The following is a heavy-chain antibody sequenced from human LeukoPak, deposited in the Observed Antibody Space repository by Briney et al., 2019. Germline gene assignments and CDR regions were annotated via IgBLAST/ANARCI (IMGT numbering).Heavy chain of an antibody. CDR1: GVSISSYY. J-gene: IGHJ4*02. CDR2: IYTSGST. Sequence: SETLCLTCTVSGVSISSYYWSWIRQPAGKGLEWIGRIYTSGSTNYNPSLKSRVTMSVDTSKNQFSLKLSSVTAADTAVCYCARDIAAAGRGRYFDYWGQGTLVTVSS. D-gene: IGHD6-13*01. CDR3: ARDIAAAGRGRYFDY. V-gene: IGHV4-4*07.